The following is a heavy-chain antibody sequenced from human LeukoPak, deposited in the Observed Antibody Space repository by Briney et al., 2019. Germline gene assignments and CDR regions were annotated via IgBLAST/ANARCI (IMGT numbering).Heavy chain of an antibody. CDR2: ISSSSSYI. CDR1: GFTFSSYS. V-gene: IGHV3-21*01. Sequence: GGSLRLSCAASGFTFSSYSMNWVRQAPGKGLEWVSSISSSSSYIYYADSVKGRFTISRDNFKNTLYLQMNSLGAEDTAVYYCARESRGVAAAGLFDYWGQGTLVTVSS. CDR3: ARESRGVAAAGLFDY. D-gene: IGHD6-13*01. J-gene: IGHJ4*02.